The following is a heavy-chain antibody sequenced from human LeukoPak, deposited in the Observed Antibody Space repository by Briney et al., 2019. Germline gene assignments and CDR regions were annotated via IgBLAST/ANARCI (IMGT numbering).Heavy chain of an antibody. V-gene: IGHV3-21*04. CDR1: AFSLSAYN. CDR2: ISYTGTYI. D-gene: IGHD1-26*01. Sequence: GGSLRLSCAASAFSLSAYNMNWVRQAPGKGLGWVSSISYTGTYIYYADSVKGRFTISRDNAQNSLYLQMNSLRAEDTAIYYCVRDRGTYRPIDYWGQGTLVTVSS. J-gene: IGHJ4*02. CDR3: VRDRGTYRPIDY.